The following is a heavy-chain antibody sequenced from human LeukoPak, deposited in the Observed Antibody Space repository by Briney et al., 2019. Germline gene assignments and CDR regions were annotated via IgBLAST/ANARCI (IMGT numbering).Heavy chain of an antibody. J-gene: IGHJ4*02. V-gene: IGHV4-59*01. CDR3: ARGVYIAAAQYGY. Sequence: PSETLSLTCTVSGGSISSYYWSWIRQPPGKGLEWIGYIYYSGTTNYNPSLRSRVTISVDTSKNQFSLKLSSVTAADTAVYYCARGVYIAAAQYGYWGQGTLVTVSS. CDR1: GGSISSYY. D-gene: IGHD6-13*01. CDR2: IYYSGTT.